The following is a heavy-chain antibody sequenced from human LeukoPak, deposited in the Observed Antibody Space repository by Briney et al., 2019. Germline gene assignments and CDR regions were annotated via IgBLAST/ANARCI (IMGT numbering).Heavy chain of an antibody. CDR2: IHYSGST. CDR1: GGSISSSSYY. J-gene: IGHJ4*02. D-gene: IGHD3-10*01. Sequence: KPSETLSLTCTVSGGSISSSSYYWAWIRQPPGKGLEWVGSIHYSGSTYYNPSLKSRVTISVDTSRNQFSLKLNSVTAADTAVHYCARWVGLGSYPDYWGQGTLVTVSS. V-gene: IGHV4-39*01. CDR3: ARWVGLGSYPDY.